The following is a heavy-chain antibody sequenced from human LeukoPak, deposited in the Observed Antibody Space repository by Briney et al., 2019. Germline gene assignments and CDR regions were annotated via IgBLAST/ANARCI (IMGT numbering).Heavy chain of an antibody. V-gene: IGHV4-59*01. J-gene: IGHJ5*02. CDR1: GGSISSYY. CDR2: IYYSGST. Sequence: SETLSLTCTVSGGSISSYYWSWIRQPPGKGLEWIGYIYYSGSTNYNPSLKSRVTISVDTSKNQFSLKLSSVTAADTAVYYCARGADGDWFDPWGQGTLVTVSS. D-gene: IGHD3-16*01. CDR3: ARGADGDWFDP.